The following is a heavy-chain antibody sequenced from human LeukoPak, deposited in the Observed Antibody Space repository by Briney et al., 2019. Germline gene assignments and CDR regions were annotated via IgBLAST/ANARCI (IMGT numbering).Heavy chain of an antibody. CDR3: ARTRGFIDY. Sequence: SETLSLTCTVSGGSISGWYWSWIRQPPGKGLEWIGYIYGSGNTNYNPSLKSRVTMSIDTSKNQFSLKLNSLTAADTAVYYCARTRGFIDYWGQGTLVTVSS. V-gene: IGHV4-59*01. CDR2: IYGSGNT. CDR1: GGSISGWY. D-gene: IGHD5-12*01. J-gene: IGHJ4*02.